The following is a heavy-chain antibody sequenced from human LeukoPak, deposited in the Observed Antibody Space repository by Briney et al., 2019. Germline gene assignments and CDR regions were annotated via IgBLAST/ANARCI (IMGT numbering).Heavy chain of an antibody. CDR2: IDSSSGTI. Sequence: GGSLRLSCAASGFNFSPYSMNWLRQAPGKGLEWVSYIDSSSGTIYYADSVRGRFTISGDNAKNSLFLQMNSLRAEDTAVYYCAKGGAFDIWGQGTMVTVSS. V-gene: IGHV3-48*01. CDR1: GFNFSPYS. D-gene: IGHD3-16*01. J-gene: IGHJ3*02. CDR3: AKGGAFDI.